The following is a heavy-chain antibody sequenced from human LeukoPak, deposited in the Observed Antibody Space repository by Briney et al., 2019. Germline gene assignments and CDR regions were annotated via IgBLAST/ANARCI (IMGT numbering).Heavy chain of an antibody. Sequence: PGGSLRLSCAASGFTVSSNYMSWVRQAPGKGLEWVSVIYSGGSTYYADSVKGRFTISRDNSKNTLYLQMNSPRAEDTAVYYCAKDPYDFWSGYAHAPLFDYWGQGTLVTVSS. CDR2: IYSGGST. CDR3: AKDPYDFWSGYAHAPLFDY. V-gene: IGHV3-53*01. D-gene: IGHD3-3*01. CDR1: GFTVSSNY. J-gene: IGHJ4*02.